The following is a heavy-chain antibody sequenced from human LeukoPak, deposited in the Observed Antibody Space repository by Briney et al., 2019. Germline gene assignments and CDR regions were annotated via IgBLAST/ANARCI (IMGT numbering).Heavy chain of an antibody. CDR1: GGSISNYY. CDR3: ARHWGSDWYFDL. V-gene: IGHV4-59*01. CDR2: IHHSGYT. D-gene: IGHD7-27*01. J-gene: IGHJ2*01. Sequence: SETLSLTCAVSGGSISNYYCSWIRQPPGKGLEWLGYIHHSGYTNYNPSLKSRVTISVDTSKNQFSLNLSSVTAADTAVYYCARHWGSDWYFDLWGRGTLVTVSS.